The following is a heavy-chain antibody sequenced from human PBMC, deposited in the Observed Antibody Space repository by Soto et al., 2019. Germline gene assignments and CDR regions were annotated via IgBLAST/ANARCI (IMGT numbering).Heavy chain of an antibody. CDR1: GYTFTSYG. J-gene: IGHJ6*02. D-gene: IGHD3-9*01. CDR3: ARSYDILTGHRNYYYGMDV. V-gene: IGHV1-18*01. CDR2: ISAYNGNT. Sequence: QVQLVQSGAEVKKPGASVKVSCKASGYTFTSYGISWVRQAPGQGLEWMGWISAYNGNTNYAQKLQGRVTMTTDTSTSTAYIELRSLRSDDTAVYYCARSYDILTGHRNYYYGMDVWGQGNTVTVSS.